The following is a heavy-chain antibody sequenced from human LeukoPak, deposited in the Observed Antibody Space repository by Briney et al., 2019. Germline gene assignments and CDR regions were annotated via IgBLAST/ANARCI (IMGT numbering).Heavy chain of an antibody. V-gene: IGHV3-23*01. CDR2: ISGSGGST. CDR1: GFTFSSCA. Sequence: GGSLRLSCAASGFTFSSCAMSWVRQAPGKGLEWVSAISGSGGSTYYADSVKGRFTISRDNSKNTLYLQMNSLRAEDTAVYYCAKDKRNTIFGVVFFDYWGQGTLVTVSS. D-gene: IGHD3-3*01. CDR3: AKDKRNTIFGVVFFDY. J-gene: IGHJ4*02.